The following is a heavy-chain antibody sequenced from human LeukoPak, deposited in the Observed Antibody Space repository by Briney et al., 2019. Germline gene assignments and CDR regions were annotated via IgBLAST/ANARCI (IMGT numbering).Heavy chain of an antibody. J-gene: IGHJ6*02. V-gene: IGHV1-18*01. CDR1: GYTFTSYG. D-gene: IGHD3-9*01. CDR3: ARDGARYFDWSGWDV. Sequence: ASVKVSCKASGYTFTSYGISWVRQAPGQGLEWMGWISAYNGNTNYAQKLQGRVTMTTDTSTSTAYMELRSLRSDDTAVYYCARDGARYFDWSGWDVWGQGTTVTVSS. CDR2: ISAYNGNT.